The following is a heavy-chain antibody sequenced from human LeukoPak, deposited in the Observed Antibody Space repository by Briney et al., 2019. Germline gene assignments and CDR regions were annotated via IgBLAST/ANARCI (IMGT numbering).Heavy chain of an antibody. Sequence: SETLSLTCAVSGDSISPSNWLSWVRQPPGKGLEWIGEIYHSGTTYYNPSLKSRVTISVDTSKNQFSLKLSSVTAADTAVYYCASLAGGGQGTLVTVSS. J-gene: IGHJ4*02. D-gene: IGHD7-27*01. CDR2: IYHSGTT. CDR3: ASLAG. V-gene: IGHV4-4*02. CDR1: GDSISPSNW.